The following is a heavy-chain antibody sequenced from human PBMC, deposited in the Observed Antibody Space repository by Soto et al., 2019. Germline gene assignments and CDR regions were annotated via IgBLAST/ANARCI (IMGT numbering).Heavy chain of an antibody. J-gene: IGHJ6*02. V-gene: IGHV1-18*01. CDR2: ISAYNGDT. CDR3: ARPVDYYYYDMDV. CDR1: GYTFTSFG. Sequence: QVQLVQSGAEVKKPGASVKVSCKASGYTFTSFGINWVRQAPGQGLGWMGWISAYNGDTNYAQKLQGRVTMTTDTSTTTAYMELRSLRSDDTAVYYCARPVDYYYYDMDVWGQGTTVTVSS.